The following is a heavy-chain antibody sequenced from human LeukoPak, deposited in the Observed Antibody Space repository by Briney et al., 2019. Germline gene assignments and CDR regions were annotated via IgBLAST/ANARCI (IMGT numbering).Heavy chain of an antibody. CDR1: GFTFSSYS. J-gene: IGHJ4*02. V-gene: IGHV3-21*01. CDR2: ISRSSSYI. Sequence: GGSLRLSCAASGFTFSSYSMNWVRQAPGKGLEWVSSISRSSSYIYYADSVKGRFTISRDNAKNSLYLQMNSLRAEDTAVYYCARESVIRYFDWLLDPNPVDYWGQGTLVTVSS. D-gene: IGHD3-9*01. CDR3: ARESVIRYFDWLLDPNPVDY.